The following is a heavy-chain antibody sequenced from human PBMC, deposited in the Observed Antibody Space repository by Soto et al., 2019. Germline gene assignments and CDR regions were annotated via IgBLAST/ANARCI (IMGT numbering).Heavy chain of an antibody. V-gene: IGHV1-69*13. Sequence: SVKVSFKASGGTFSSYAISWVRQAPGQGLGWRGGIIPIFGTANYAQKFQGRVTITADESTSTAYMELSSLRSEDTAVDYCERGGIAAGIVVGVDPWGQGALVTVSS. CDR2: IIPIFGTA. J-gene: IGHJ5*02. CDR1: GGTFSSYA. CDR3: ERGGIAAGIVVGVDP. D-gene: IGHD6-13*01.